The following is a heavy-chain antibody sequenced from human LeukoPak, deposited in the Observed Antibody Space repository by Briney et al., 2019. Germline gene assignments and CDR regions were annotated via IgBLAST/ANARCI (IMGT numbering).Heavy chain of an antibody. CDR3: ARQATYYYDFWSGYYFHALDY. J-gene: IGHJ4*02. CDR1: GFTFSSYA. Sequence: PGGSLRLSCAASGFTFSSYAMHWVRQAPGKGLEWVAVISYDGSNKYYADSVKGRFTISRDNSKNTLYLQMNSLRAEDTAVYYCARQATYYYDFWSGYYFHALDYWGQGTLVTVSS. CDR2: ISYDGSNK. D-gene: IGHD3-3*01. V-gene: IGHV3-30-3*01.